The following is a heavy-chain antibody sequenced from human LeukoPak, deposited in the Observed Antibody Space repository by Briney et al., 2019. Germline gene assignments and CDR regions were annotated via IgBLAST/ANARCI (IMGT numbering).Heavy chain of an antibody. Sequence: SETLSLTCTVSGGSISSGSYYWSWIRQPAGKGLEWIGRIYTSGSTNYNPSLKSRVTISVDTSKNPFSLKLSSVTAADTAVYYCAREGITIFGEHFDYWGLGTLVTVSS. V-gene: IGHV4-61*02. CDR3: AREGITIFGEHFDY. J-gene: IGHJ4*02. CDR2: IYTSGST. D-gene: IGHD3-3*01. CDR1: GGSISSGSYY.